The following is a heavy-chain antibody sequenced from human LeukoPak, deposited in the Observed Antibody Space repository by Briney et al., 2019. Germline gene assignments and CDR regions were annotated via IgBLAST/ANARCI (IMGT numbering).Heavy chain of an antibody. Sequence: GASVTVSCKASVYTFTNFDVNWVRQAPGQGLEWMAWMNPGSGDTGYEGKFQARLTMSSNTSITTASMELSSLTSEDTAVYYCARSRRGYYMDVWGKGTTVIVSS. J-gene: IGHJ6*03. CDR3: ARSRRGYYMDV. CDR2: MNPGSGDT. CDR1: VYTFTNFD. V-gene: IGHV1-8*02.